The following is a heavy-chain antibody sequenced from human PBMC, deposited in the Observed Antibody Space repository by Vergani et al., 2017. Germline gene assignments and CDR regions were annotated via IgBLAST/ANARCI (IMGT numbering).Heavy chain of an antibody. CDR2: IKSKTDGGTT. V-gene: IGHV3-15*01. Sequence: EVQLVETGGGLIQPGGSLRLSCAASGFTFSNAWMSWVRQAPGKGLEWVGRIKSKTDGGTTDYAAPVKGRFTISRDDSKNTLYLQMNSLKTEDTAVYYCTTDFGCSGGSCYLYYYYYMDVWGKGTTVTVSS. J-gene: IGHJ6*03. D-gene: IGHD2-15*01. CDR1: GFTFSNAW. CDR3: TTDFGCSGGSCYLYYYYYMDV.